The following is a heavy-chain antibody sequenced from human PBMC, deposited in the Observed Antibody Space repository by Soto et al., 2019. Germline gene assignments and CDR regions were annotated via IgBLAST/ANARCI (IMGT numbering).Heavy chain of an antibody. CDR3: ARGPRFSDWFDP. V-gene: IGHV4-4*07. CDR1: VGAISGYY. D-gene: IGHD3-3*01. J-gene: IGHJ5*02. Sequence: QVQLQESGPGLVKPSETLSLSCTVSVGAISGYYWTWIRQPAGKGLEWIGRIYSSGSTKYNPSLQSRVTVSLDTSKNQFSLRLTSVTAADTAVYYCARGPRFSDWFDPWGQGTLVTVSS. CDR2: IYSSGST.